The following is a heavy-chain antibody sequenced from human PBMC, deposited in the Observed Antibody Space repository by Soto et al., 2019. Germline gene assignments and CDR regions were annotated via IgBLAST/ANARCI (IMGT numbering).Heavy chain of an antibody. D-gene: IGHD3-9*01. V-gene: IGHV3-30*18. J-gene: IGHJ4*02. CDR2: ISYDGSNK. Sequence: GGSLRLSCAASGFTFSSYGMHWVRQAPGKGLEWVAVISYDGSNKHYADSVKGRFTISRDNSKNTLYLQMNSLRAEDTAVYYCAKPRGSYYDILTGYYNWGQGTLVTVSS. CDR3: AKPRGSYYDILTGYYN. CDR1: GFTFSSYG.